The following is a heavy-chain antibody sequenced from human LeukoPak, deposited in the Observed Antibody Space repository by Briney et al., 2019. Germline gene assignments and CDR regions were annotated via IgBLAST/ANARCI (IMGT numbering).Heavy chain of an antibody. Sequence: GGSLRLSCVASGFTFKNYAMNWVRQAPGKRPEWVANIKPDGSERYYVDSVKGRFTISRDNAQNSVYLQMNSLRAEDTAVYYCSGRYCRGDYCPGYWGQGTLVTVSS. D-gene: IGHD2-21*01. J-gene: IGHJ4*02. CDR2: IKPDGSER. V-gene: IGHV3-7*01. CDR3: SGRYCRGDYCPGY. CDR1: GFTFKNYA.